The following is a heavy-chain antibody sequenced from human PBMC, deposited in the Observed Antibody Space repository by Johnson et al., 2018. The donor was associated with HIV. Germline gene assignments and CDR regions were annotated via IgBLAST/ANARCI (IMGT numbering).Heavy chain of an antibody. Sequence: QVQLVESGGGLAQPGGSLRLSCAASGFTFSSYAIHWVRQAPGKGLEWVAFIGFDGTKSYYADSLKGRFTISRDNSKNMLDLQMNSLRAGDAAVYYCARDYRGRTVDAFDVWGQGTLVIVSS. CDR2: IGFDGTKS. CDR1: GFTFSSYA. CDR3: ARDYRGRTVDAFDV. D-gene: IGHD3-16*02. V-gene: IGHV3-30*04. J-gene: IGHJ3*01.